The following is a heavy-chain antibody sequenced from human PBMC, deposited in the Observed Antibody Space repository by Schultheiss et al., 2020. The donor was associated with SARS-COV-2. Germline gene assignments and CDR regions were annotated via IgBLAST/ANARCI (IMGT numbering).Heavy chain of an antibody. CDR3: ARAPSYSSGWLDY. CDR1: GGSISSSSYY. V-gene: IGHV4-39*07. J-gene: IGHJ4*02. CDR2: IYYSGST. Sequence: SETLSLTCTVSGGSISSSSYYWGWIRQPPGKGLEWIGSIYYSGSTYYNPSLKSRVTISVDTSKNQFSLKLSSVTAADTAVYYCARAPSYSSGWLDYWGQGTLVTVSS. D-gene: IGHD6-19*01.